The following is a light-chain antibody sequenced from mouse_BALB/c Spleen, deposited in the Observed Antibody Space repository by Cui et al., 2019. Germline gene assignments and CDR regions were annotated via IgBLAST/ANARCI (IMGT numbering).Light chain of an antibody. V-gene: IGKV10-94*01. CDR3: QEGQSYPLT. CDR2: KAS. Sequence: DIQMNQSPSSLSASLGDTITITCHASQNINVWLSWYQQKPGNIPKLLIYKASNLHTGVPSRFRGSGSGTGFTLNISSLQPEDIATYYCQEGQSYPLTFGGGTKLEIK. J-gene: IGKJ1*01. CDR1: QNINVW.